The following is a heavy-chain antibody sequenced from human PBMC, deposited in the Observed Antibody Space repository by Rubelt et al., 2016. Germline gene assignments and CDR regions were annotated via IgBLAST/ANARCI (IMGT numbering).Heavy chain of an antibody. V-gene: IGHV3-30*04. CDR3: ARESSAVGSGASFDH. J-gene: IGHJ4*02. Sequence: VQLLESGGGVVQPGRSLRLSCVASGFTFRTFAMHWVRQAPGQGLEWLTVMSYDATNEYYADSVRGRFTISRDNSKNTLYLQMNSLRADDTAVYYCARESSAVGSGASFDHWGQGTLVTVSS. CDR1: GFTFRTFA. D-gene: IGHD3-10*01. CDR2: MSYDATNE.